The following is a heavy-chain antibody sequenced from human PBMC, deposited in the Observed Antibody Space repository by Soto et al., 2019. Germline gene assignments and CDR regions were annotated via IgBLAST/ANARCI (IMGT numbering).Heavy chain of an antibody. Sequence: SETLSLTFTVSAGSVSTHYSTWIRQPAGKGLEVIVRIYSTRSTNYTPSLRTRVTMSVSTSRNQFSLTLTSVTAEDTAVYYRARDGSGDETSGYYLYDAFEIWGQGTMVTVSS. CDR3: ARDGSGDETSGYYLYDAFEI. CDR1: AGSVSTHY. CDR2: IYSTRST. J-gene: IGHJ3*02. D-gene: IGHD3-22*01. V-gene: IGHV4-4*07.